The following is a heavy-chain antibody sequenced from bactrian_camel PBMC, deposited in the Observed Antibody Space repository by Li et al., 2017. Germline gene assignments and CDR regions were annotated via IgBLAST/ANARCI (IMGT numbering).Heavy chain of an antibody. V-gene: IGHV3S6*01. CDR3: AAKTRGWTAMCDRSGY. D-gene: IGHD1*01. Sequence: HVQLVESGGGSVQAGGSLTLSCAASGYTAKTCSWNWYRQSPGKGRELVSSLFANGGTYYHDSVKGRFTISRDNAKNTLYLQMNSLKTEDTAVYYCAAKTRGWTAMCDRSGYWGQGTQVTVS. CDR1: GYTAKTCS. CDR2: LFANGGT. J-gene: IGHJ4*01.